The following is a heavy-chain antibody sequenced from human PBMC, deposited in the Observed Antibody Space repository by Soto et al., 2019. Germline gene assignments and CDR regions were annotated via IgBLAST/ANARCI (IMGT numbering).Heavy chain of an antibody. J-gene: IGHJ4*02. D-gene: IGHD2-2*01. CDR3: ARDQVTAVVPAAIDY. Sequence: GGSLRLSCAASGFTFSSYGMHWVRQAPGKGLEWVAVIWYDGSNKYYADSVKGRFTLSRDNSKNTLYLQMNSLRAEDTAVYYCARDQVTAVVPAAIDYWGQGTLVTVSS. V-gene: IGHV3-33*01. CDR2: IWYDGSNK. CDR1: GFTFSSYG.